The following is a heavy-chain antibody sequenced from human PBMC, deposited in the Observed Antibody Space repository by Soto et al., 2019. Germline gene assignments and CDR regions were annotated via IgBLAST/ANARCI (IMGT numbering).Heavy chain of an antibody. CDR3: ARDPLVRLGELSPPDY. V-gene: IGHV1-2*02. D-gene: IGHD3-16*02. CDR2: INPNSGGT. Sequence: ASVKVSCKASGYTFTGYYMHWVRQAPGQGLEWMGWINPNSGGTNYAQKFQGRVTMTRDTSISTAYMELSRLRSDDTAVYYCARDPLVRLGELSPPDYWGQGTLVTVLL. CDR1: GYTFTGYY. J-gene: IGHJ4*02.